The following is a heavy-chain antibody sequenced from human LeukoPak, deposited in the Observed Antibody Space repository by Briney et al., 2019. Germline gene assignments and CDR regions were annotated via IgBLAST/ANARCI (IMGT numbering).Heavy chain of an antibody. CDR2: FHQSVST. CDR1: GDSISSDKW. D-gene: IGHD6-19*01. J-gene: IGHJ4*02. Sequence: SGTLSLTCAVSGDSISSDKWWSWVRQPPGKGLEYIGEFHQSVSTNYNPSLKSRLTISVDKSKNQFSLKLSSVTAADTAVYYCACHSGWSGPSEWGQGTLVTVSS. CDR3: ACHSGWSGPSE. V-gene: IGHV4-4*02.